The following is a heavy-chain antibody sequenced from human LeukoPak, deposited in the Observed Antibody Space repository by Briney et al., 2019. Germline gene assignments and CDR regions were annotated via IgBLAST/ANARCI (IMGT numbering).Heavy chain of an antibody. CDR1: GFPLSGYD. J-gene: IGHJ6*02. V-gene: IGHV3-13*01. CDR3: ARGRERGGIYYHHGLDV. CDR2: IGVAGDT. D-gene: IGHD1-26*01. Sequence: GGSLRLSCAASGFPLSGYDMHWIRQTGKGLEWVSGIGVAGDTYYPGSVKGRFTISREIAKNSLYLQMNNVGAGDTAVYFCARGRERGGIYYHHGLDVWGRGTAVTVSS.